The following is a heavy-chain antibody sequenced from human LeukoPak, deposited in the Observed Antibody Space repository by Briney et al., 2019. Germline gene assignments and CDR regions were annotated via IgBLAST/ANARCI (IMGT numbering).Heavy chain of an antibody. V-gene: IGHV3-48*03. CDR3: ARGVGRASYYYYMDV. CDR1: GFIFSSYE. J-gene: IGHJ6*03. D-gene: IGHD3-10*01. CDR2: IDSSGGTI. Sequence: GRSLRLSCAASGFIFSSYEMNWVRQAPGKGLEWVSYIDSSGGTIHYADSVKGRFTISRDNAKNSLYLQMNSLRVEDTADYYCARGVGRASYYYYMDVWGKGTTVTVSS.